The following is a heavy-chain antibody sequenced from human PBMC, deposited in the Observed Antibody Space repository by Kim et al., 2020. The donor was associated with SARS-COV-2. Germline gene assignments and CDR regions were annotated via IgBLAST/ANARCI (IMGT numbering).Heavy chain of an antibody. V-gene: IGHV4-30-4*01. Sequence: SETLSLTCTVSGGSISSGDYYWSWIRQPPGKGLEWIGYIYYSGSTYYNPSLKSRVTISVDTSKNQFSLKLSSVTAADTAVYYCARFYCSGGSCYENKYWYFDLWGRGTLVTVSS. D-gene: IGHD2-15*01. CDR2: IYYSGST. CDR3: ARFYCSGGSCYENKYWYFDL. J-gene: IGHJ2*01. CDR1: GGSISSGDYY.